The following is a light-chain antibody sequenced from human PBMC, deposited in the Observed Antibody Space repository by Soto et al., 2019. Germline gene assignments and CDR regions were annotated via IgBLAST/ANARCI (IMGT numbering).Light chain of an antibody. CDR2: GAS. J-gene: IGKJ4*01. Sequence: EIVLTQSPGTLSLSPGERATLSCRASQSVSSSYLAWYQQKPGQAPRLLIYGASSRATGIPDRFSGSGSGTDFTLTISRREPADFVVYYYHHYDNPPLTFGGGTNVEIK. V-gene: IGKV3-20*01. CDR1: QSVSSSY. CDR3: HHYDNPPLT.